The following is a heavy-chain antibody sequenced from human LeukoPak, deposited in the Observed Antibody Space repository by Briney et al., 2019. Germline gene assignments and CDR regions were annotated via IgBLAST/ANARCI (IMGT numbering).Heavy chain of an antibody. J-gene: IGHJ4*02. CDR3: ARAGEVVAATQIDY. D-gene: IGHD2-15*01. CDR2: INPNSGGT. CDR1: GYTFTGHY. Sequence: ASVKVSCKASGYTFTGHYMHWVRQAPGQGPEWMGWINPNSGGTNYAQKFQGRVTMTRDTSISTAYMELSRLRSDDTAVYYCARAGEVVAATQIDYWGQGTLVTVSS. V-gene: IGHV1-2*02.